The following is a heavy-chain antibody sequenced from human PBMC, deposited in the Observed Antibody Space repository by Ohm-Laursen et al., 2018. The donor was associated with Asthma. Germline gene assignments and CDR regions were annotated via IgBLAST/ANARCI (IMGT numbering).Heavy chain of an antibody. CDR1: GGTFSSYA. CDR3: ARDPVSSSSWYYYGMDV. Sequence: GASVKVSCKASGGTFSSYAISWVRQAPGQGLEWMGGIIPIFGTGNYAQKFQGRVTITADESTSTAYMELSSLRSEDTAVYYCARDPVSSSSWYYYGMDVWGQGTTVTVSS. J-gene: IGHJ6*02. V-gene: IGHV1-69*13. CDR2: IIPIFGTG. D-gene: IGHD6-13*01.